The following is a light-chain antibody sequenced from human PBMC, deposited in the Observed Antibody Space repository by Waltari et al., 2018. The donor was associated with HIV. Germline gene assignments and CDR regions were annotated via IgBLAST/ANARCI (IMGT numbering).Light chain of an antibody. CDR2: EVS. J-gene: IGLJ2*01. CDR3: SSFITTTTHVV. V-gene: IGLV2-14*01. Sequence: QSALTQPASVSGSLGQSVTLSCTGANSAIGGYNYVSWYQQHPGKAPKLIIHEVSNRRSGVSDRFSGSKSGNTASLTISGLQAEDESDYYCSSFITTTTHVVFGGGTRLTVL. CDR1: NSAIGGYNY.